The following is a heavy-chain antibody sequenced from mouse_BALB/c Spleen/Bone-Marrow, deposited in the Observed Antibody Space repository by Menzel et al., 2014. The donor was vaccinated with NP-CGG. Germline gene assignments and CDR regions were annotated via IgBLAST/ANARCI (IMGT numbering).Heavy chain of an antibody. Sequence: VQLQQSGPDLVKPSQSLSLTCTVTGYSIXSGYSWHWIRQFPGNKLEWMGYIHYSGSTNYNPSLKSRISITRDTSKNQFFLQLNSVTTEDTATYYCAREGAYYRYDYAMDYWGQGTSVTVSS. CDR2: IHYSGST. CDR1: GYSIXSGYS. CDR3: AREGAYYRYDYAMDY. J-gene: IGHJ4*01. D-gene: IGHD2-14*01. V-gene: IGHV3-1*02.